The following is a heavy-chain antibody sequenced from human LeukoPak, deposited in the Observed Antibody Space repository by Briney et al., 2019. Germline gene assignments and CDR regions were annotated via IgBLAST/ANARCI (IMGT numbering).Heavy chain of an antibody. V-gene: IGHV4-4*07. D-gene: IGHD6-6*01. CDR3: ARHYCGYSSSCGFDP. CDR1: GGSISSYY. CDR2: IYTSGST. J-gene: IGHJ5*02. Sequence: PSETLSLTCTVSGGSISSYYWSWIRQPAGKGLEWIGRIYTSGSTNYNPSLKSRVTISVDTSKNQFSLKLSSVTAADTAVYYCARHYCGYSSSCGFDPWGQGTLVTVSS.